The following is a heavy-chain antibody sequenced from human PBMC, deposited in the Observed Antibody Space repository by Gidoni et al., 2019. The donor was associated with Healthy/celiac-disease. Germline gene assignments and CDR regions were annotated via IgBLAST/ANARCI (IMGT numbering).Heavy chain of an antibody. CDR3: AKCRNDILTGGFSDGMDV. D-gene: IGHD3-9*01. Sequence: QVQLVESGGGVVQPGRSLRLSCAASGFTVSSYGMHWVRQAPGKGLEWVAVISYDGSNKYYADSVKGRFTISRDNSKNTLYLQMNSLRAEDTAVYYCAKCRNDILTGGFSDGMDVWGQGTTVTVSS. J-gene: IGHJ6*02. CDR2: ISYDGSNK. CDR1: GFTVSSYG. V-gene: IGHV3-30*18.